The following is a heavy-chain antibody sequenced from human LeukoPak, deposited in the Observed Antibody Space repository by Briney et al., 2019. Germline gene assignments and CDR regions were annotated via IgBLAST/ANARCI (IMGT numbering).Heavy chain of an antibody. V-gene: IGHV4-4*07. J-gene: IGHJ6*04. Sequence: SETLSLTCTVSGGSISSYYWSWIRQPAGKGLEWIGRVYSSGSTNYISSLKSRVTISIDTSKSQFSLELTSVTAADTAGYYCARGGHYDATHFDYYHVMDVWGKGTTVSVSS. CDR2: VYSSGST. CDR1: GGSISSYY. CDR3: ARGGHYDATHFDYYHVMDV. D-gene: IGHD4-17*01.